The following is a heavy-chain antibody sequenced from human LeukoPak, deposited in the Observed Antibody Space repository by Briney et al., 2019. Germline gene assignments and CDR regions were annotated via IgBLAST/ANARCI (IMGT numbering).Heavy chain of an antibody. CDR1: GGSFSGYY. D-gene: IGHD3-22*01. CDR2: INHSGST. V-gene: IGHV4-34*01. Sequence: SETLSLTCAVYGGSFSGYYWSWIRQPPGKGLEWIGEINHSGSTNYNPSLKSRVTISVDTSKNQFSLKLSSVTAADTAVYYCASKQYYYDSSGYYPFDYWGQGTLVTVSS. J-gene: IGHJ4*02. CDR3: ASKQYYYDSSGYYPFDY.